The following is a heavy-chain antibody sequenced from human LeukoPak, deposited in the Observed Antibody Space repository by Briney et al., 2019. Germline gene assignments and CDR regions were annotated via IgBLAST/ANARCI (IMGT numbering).Heavy chain of an antibody. CDR1: GSSISGYY. Sequence: PSETLSLTCIVSGSSISGYYWSWIRQPAGKGLEWIGHMDTSGHTNYNSSLMSRVTMSVDTSKNQFSLRLTSVTAADTAVYYCARHWSHSVAQFGRSYWFDPWGQGTLVTVSS. J-gene: IGHJ5*02. D-gene: IGHD2-15*01. V-gene: IGHV4-4*07. CDR3: ARHWSHSVAQFGRSYWFDP. CDR2: MDTSGHT.